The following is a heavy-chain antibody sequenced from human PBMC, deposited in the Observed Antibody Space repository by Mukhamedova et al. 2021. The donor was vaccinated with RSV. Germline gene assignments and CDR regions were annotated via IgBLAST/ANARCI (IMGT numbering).Heavy chain of an antibody. CDR3: ARDYVSVLDKLGDFDY. V-gene: IGHV3-74*01. Sequence: GKGLEWVSRVNNDGSSTSYADSVKGRFTISRDNAKNTLYLEMDSLRPEDTAVYYCARDYVSVLDKLGDFDYWGQGTLVTVSS. D-gene: IGHD3-16*01. J-gene: IGHJ4*02. CDR2: VNNDGSST.